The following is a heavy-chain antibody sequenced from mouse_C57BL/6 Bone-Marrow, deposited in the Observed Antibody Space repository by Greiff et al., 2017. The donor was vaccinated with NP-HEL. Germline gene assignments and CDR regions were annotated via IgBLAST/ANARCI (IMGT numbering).Heavy chain of an antibody. CDR2: INPSTGGT. D-gene: IGHD2-2*01. CDR1: GYSFTGYY. V-gene: IGHV1-42*01. J-gene: IGHJ1*03. CDR3: ARIYGYYWYFDV. Sequence: EVQLHQSGPELVKPGASVKISCKASGYSFTGYYMNWVKQSPEKSLEWIGEINPSTGGTTYNQKFKAKATLTVDKSSSTAYMQLKSLTSEDSAVYYCARIYGYYWYFDVWGTGTTVTVSS.